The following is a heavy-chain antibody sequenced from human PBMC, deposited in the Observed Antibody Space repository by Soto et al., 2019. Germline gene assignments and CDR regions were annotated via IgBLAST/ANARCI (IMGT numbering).Heavy chain of an antibody. J-gene: IGHJ6*02. Sequence: SEPLSLTCTVSGGSISSGDYYCSWIRQPPGKGLEWIGYIYYSGSTYYNPSLKSRVTISVDTSKNQFSLKLSSVTAADTAVYYCARNSAGYYGMDVWGQGTTVTVSS. D-gene: IGHD1-26*01. CDR3: ARNSAGYYGMDV. V-gene: IGHV4-30-4*01. CDR1: GGSISSGDYY. CDR2: IYYSGST.